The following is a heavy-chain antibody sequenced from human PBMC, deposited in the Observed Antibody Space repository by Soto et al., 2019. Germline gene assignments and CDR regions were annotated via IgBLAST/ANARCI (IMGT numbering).Heavy chain of an antibody. J-gene: IGHJ4*02. D-gene: IGHD2-21*02. CDR3: ARKTVTAVLDY. CDR1: RFIFSNYA. Sequence: QVQLVESGGGVVQPGRSLRLSCAASRFIFSNYAMQWVRQAPGKGLEWVAIISSDGSNKNYADSVKGRFTISRDNSKNTLYLRMTSLRAEDTAVYYCARKTVTAVLDYWGQGTLVTVSS. CDR2: ISSDGSNK. V-gene: IGHV3-30-3*01.